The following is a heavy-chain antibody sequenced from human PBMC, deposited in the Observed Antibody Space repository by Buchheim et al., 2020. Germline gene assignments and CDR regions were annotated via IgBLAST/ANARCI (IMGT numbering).Heavy chain of an antibody. Sequence: QVQLVESGGGVVQPGRSLRLSCAASGFTFSSYAMHWVRQAPGKGLEWVAVISYDGSNKYYADSVKGRFTISRDNSKNTLYLQMNSLRAEDTAVYYCARYCSSTSCYWEDYGMDVWGQGTT. D-gene: IGHD2-2*01. CDR2: ISYDGSNK. V-gene: IGHV3-30-3*01. CDR3: ARYCSSTSCYWEDYGMDV. J-gene: IGHJ6*02. CDR1: GFTFSSYA.